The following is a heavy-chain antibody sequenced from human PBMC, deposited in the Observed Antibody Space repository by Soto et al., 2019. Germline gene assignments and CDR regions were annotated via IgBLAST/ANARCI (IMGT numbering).Heavy chain of an antibody. CDR2: IIPYYNTL. V-gene: IGHV1-69*01. CDR1: EGTFNSYA. Sequence: QAQVVQSGAEVRKPGSSVKLSCKASEGTFNSYAIAWVRQAPGQGLEWMGGIIPYYNTLNYAQKFQDRVTISADDSTNTVYMELTSLRSDDTAVYFCASGASRWYPYCFDSWAQGTLVTVSS. CDR3: ASGASRWYPYCFDS. J-gene: IGHJ4*02. D-gene: IGHD6-13*01.